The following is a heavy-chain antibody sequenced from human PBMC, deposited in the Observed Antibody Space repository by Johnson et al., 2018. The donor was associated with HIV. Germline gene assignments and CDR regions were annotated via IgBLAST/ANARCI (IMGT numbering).Heavy chain of an antibody. J-gene: IGHJ3*02. V-gene: IGHV3-30*02. CDR3: ARDSGQGWELLTDAFDI. CDR2: IRYDGSNK. Sequence: VHLVESGGGLVQRGGSLRLSCAASGFTFSSYAMSWVRQAPGKGLEWVAFIRYDGSNKYYADSVKGRFIISRDHSKNTLYLQMNSLRPEDTAVYYCARDSGQGWELLTDAFDIWGQGTMVTVFS. D-gene: IGHD1-26*01. CDR1: GFTFSSYA.